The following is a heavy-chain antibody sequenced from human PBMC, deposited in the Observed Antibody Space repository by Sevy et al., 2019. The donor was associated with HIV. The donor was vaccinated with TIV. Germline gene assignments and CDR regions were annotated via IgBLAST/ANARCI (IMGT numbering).Heavy chain of an antibody. CDR1: GFTLSNYW. J-gene: IGHJ4*02. V-gene: IGHV3-7*01. CDR2: IKEDGSDK. Sequence: GGSLRLSCAASGFTLSNYWMSWVRRAPGKGQEWVANIKEDGSDKYYVDSVKDRFTIYRDNAQNSLYLQMTCLRAEDTAVYYCARDLFSESYSENYWGQGTLVTVSS. D-gene: IGHD1-26*01. CDR3: ARDLFSESYSENY.